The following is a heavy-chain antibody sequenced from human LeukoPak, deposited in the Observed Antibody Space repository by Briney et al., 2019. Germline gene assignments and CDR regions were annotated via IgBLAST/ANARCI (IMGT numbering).Heavy chain of an antibody. CDR3: AREGSRYISAFDI. D-gene: IGHD3-10*01. CDR2: IYNGGST. CDR1: GFTVSSNY. V-gene: IGHV3-66*02. Sequence: PGGSLRLSCAASGFTVSSNYMSWVRQAPGKGLEWVSVIYNGGSTYYAGSVKGRFTISRDNSKNTLYLQMNSLRAEDTAVYYCAREGSRYISAFDIWGQGTMVTVSS. J-gene: IGHJ3*02.